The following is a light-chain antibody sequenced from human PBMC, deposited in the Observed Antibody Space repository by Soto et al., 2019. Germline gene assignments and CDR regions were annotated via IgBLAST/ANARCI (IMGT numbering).Light chain of an antibody. CDR1: QSVSSSY. CDR3: QQYGSSPGT. V-gene: IGKV3D-20*01. J-gene: IGKJ3*01. Sequence: EIVLTQSPATLSLSPGERATLSCGASQSVSSSYLAWYQQKPGLAPRRLIYDASSRATGIPDRFSGSGSGTDFTLTISRLEPEDFGVYYCQQYGSSPGTFGPGTNVDIK. CDR2: DAS.